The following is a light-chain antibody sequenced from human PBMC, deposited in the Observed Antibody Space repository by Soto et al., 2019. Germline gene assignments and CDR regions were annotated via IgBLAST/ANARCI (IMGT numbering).Light chain of an antibody. V-gene: IGKV3-11*01. CDR1: QSVSSY. CDR2: DAS. J-gene: IGKJ5*01. Sequence: ELVLTQSQATLSWSPGELATLSCSASQSVSSYLAWYQQKPGQAPRLLIYDASNRATVIPSRFSGSGSGTDFTLAISILEHKDFAVYYGKQRSNWPSITFGHGTRLEIK. CDR3: KQRSNWPSIT.